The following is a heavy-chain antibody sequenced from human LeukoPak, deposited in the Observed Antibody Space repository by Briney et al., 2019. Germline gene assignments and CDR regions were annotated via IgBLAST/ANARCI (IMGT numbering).Heavy chain of an antibody. Sequence: GGSLRLSCAASGFTFSTYIMNWVRQTPGKGLEWVSSIGTSTSYIYYADSVKGRFTISRDNAKNSLYLEMNSLRAEDTAVYYCARHKASYYYHSSGGAFDIWGQGTMVTVSS. CDR1: GFTFSTYI. CDR3: ARHKASYYYHSSGGAFDI. CDR2: IGTSTSYI. D-gene: IGHD3-22*01. V-gene: IGHV3-21*01. J-gene: IGHJ3*02.